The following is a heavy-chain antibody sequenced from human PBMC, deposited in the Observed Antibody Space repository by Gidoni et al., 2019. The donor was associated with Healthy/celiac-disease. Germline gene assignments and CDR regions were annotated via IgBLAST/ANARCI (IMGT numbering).Heavy chain of an antibody. V-gene: IGHV3-15*01. CDR3: TTDLEGFGELVWFDP. CDR2: IKSKTDGGTT. Sequence: EVQLVESGGGLVKPGGSLRLSCAASGFTFSNAWMSWVRQAPGKGLEWVGRIKSKTDGGTTDYAAPVKGRFTISRDDSKNTLYLQMNSLKTEDTAVYYCTTDLEGFGELVWFDPWGQETLVTVSS. CDR1: GFTFSNAW. J-gene: IGHJ5*02. D-gene: IGHD3-10*01.